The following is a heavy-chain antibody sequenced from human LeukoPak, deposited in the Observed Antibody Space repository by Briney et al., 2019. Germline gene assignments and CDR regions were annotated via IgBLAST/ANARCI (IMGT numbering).Heavy chain of an antibody. D-gene: IGHD3-10*01. Sequence: GESLRLSCATSGYTFNSYSMTWVRQAPGKVLEKVSSIRSSSKYIYYADSVKGRFTISRDNAKNSLYLQMNSLRAEDTAVYYCARDLSYYGSGNWFDPWGQGTLVTVSS. V-gene: IGHV3-21*01. CDR1: GYTFNSYS. CDR3: ARDLSYYGSGNWFDP. J-gene: IGHJ5*02. CDR2: IRSSSKYI.